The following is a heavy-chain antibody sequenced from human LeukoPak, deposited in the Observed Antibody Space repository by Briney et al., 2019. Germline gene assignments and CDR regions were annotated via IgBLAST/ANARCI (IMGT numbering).Heavy chain of an antibody. V-gene: IGHV3-7*01. J-gene: IGHJ6*03. CDR3: ARLRSSEYDFWSGYQVSNYYYMDV. CDR1: GFTFSSYW. CDR2: INIDGNEK. D-gene: IGHD3-3*01. Sequence: AGGSLRLSCVASGFTFSSYWMSWVRQAPGKGLEWVANINIDGNEKYCVDSVKGRFTISRDNAKNSLYLQMNSLRADDTAVYYCARLRSSEYDFWSGYQVSNYYYMDVWGKGTTVTVSS.